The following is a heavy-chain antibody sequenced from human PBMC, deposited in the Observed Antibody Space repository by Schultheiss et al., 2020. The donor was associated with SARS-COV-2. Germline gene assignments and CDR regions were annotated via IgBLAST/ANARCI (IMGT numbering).Heavy chain of an antibody. V-gene: IGHV3-21*05. CDR2: IGPSDSFF. J-gene: IGHJ3*01. CDR1: GFSFNSYS. CDR3: ANWGGTYGALDV. D-gene: IGHD1-26*01. Sequence: GGSLRLSCAASGFSFNSYSMNWVRQAPGKGLEWLSYIGPSDSFFYYADSVKGRFTISRDDVKSSVFLQMNSLRAEDTAVYYCANWGGTYGALDVWGQGTMVTVSS.